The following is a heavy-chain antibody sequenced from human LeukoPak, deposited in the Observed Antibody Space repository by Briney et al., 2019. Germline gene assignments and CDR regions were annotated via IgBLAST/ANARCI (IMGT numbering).Heavy chain of an antibody. J-gene: IGHJ6*02. V-gene: IGHV4-59*01. D-gene: IGHD1-26*01. Sequence: SETLSLTCAVYGGSFSGYYWGWIRQPPGKGLEWIGYIYYSGSTNYNPSLKSRVTISVDTSKNQFSLKLSSVTAADTAVYYCARVGGTNYYYYGMDVWGQGTTVTVSS. CDR2: IYYSGST. CDR3: ARVGGTNYYYYGMDV. CDR1: GGSFSGYY.